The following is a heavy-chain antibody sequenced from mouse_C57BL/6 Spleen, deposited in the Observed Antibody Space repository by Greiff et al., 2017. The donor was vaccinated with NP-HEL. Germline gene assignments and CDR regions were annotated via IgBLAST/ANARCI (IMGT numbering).Heavy chain of an antibody. V-gene: IGHV5-17*01. CDR2: ISSGSSTI. CDR3: AREGTLYYFDY. Sequence: EVKLVESGGGLVKPGGSLKLSCAASGFTFSDYGMHWVRQAPEKGLEWVAYISSGSSTIYYADTVKGRFTISRDNAKNTLFLQMTSLRSEDTAMYYCAREGTLYYFDYWGQGTTLTVSS. CDR1: GFTFSDYG. J-gene: IGHJ2*01. D-gene: IGHD3-3*01.